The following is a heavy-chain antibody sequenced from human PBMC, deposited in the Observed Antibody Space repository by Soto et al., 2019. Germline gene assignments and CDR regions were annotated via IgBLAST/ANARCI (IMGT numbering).Heavy chain of an antibody. J-gene: IGHJ4*02. CDR1: GYSFSSYG. V-gene: IGHV1-18*01. CDR3: ARDRLRVNDSSGFYS. Sequence: QVQLVQSGAELRKPGASVKVSCKASGYSFSSYGINWVRQAPGQGLEWMGWINTYNGNRNYAQKFEDRVTMTTATSTNTVYMELRSLKSDDTAIYYCARDRLRVNDSSGFYSWGQGTLVTVSS. D-gene: IGHD3-22*01. CDR2: INTYNGNR.